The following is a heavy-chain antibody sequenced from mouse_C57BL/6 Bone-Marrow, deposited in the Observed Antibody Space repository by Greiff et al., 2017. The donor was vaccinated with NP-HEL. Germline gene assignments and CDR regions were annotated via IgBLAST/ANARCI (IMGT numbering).Heavy chain of an antibody. CDR2: ISGGGGNT. Sequence: EVQRVESGGGLVKPGGSLKLSCAASGFTFSSYTMSWVRQTPEKRLEWVATISGGGGNTYYPDSVKGRFTLSRDNAKNTLYLQMSSLRSEDTAVYYCARQGFITTVEYYFDYWGQGTTLTVSS. D-gene: IGHD1-1*01. CDR1: GFTFSSYT. V-gene: IGHV5-9*04. CDR3: ARQGFITTVEYYFDY. J-gene: IGHJ2*01.